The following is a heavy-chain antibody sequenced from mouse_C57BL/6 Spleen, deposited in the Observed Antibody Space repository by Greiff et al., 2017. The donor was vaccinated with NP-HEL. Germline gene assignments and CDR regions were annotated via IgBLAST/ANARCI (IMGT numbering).Heavy chain of an antibody. J-gene: IGHJ2*01. D-gene: IGHD1-2*01. V-gene: IGHV3-2*02. CDR2: ISYSAST. CDR3: ARTARIKY. CDR1: GYSITSGYG. Sequence: EVMLVESGPGLVKPSQSLSLTCTVTGYSITSGYGWNWIRQFPGNKLEWMGYISYSASTNYNPSLKSRISITRDTSKNQFFLQLNSVTTEDTATYYCARTARIKYWGQGTTLTVSS.